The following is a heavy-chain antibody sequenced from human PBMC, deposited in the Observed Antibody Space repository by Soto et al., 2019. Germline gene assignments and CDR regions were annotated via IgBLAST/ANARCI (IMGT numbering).Heavy chain of an antibody. Sequence: QLQLQESGSGLVKPSQTLSLTCAVSGGSISSGGYSWSWSRQPPGKGLEWIGYIYHSGSTSYNPSRKSRVTISVDRSKNQFSLQLSSVTAADTAVYYCARDWRGSSGYCGYFDRWGRGTLVTVAS. D-gene: IGHD3-22*01. J-gene: IGHJ2*01. CDR2: IYHSGST. CDR3: ARDWRGSSGYCGYFDR. CDR1: GGSISSGGYS. V-gene: IGHV4-30-2*01.